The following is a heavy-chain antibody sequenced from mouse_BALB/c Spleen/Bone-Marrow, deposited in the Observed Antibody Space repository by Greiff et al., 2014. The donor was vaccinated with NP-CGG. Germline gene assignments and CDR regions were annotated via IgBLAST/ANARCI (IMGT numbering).Heavy chain of an antibody. CDR3: EREGPCFAF. Sequence: VKLMESGAELVRPGVSVKISCKGSGYTFTDYAMHWVKQSHAKSLEWIGVIGTYYGDATYNQKFKTKATMTVDKSSSTAYMELASLTSEDSALYYCEREGPCFAFWGKGTLFTVSA. J-gene: IGHJ3*01. V-gene: IGHV1S137*01. CDR2: IGTYYGDA. CDR1: GYTFTDYA.